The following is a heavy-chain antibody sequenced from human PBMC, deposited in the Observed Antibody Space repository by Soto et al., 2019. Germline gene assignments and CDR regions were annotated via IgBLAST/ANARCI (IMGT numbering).Heavy chain of an antibody. J-gene: IGHJ4*02. D-gene: IGHD6-6*01. CDR3: ARNLKLLVADFDY. Sequence: GGSLRLSCAASGFTFSDYYMSWIRQAPGKGLEWVSYISSSGSTIYYADSVKGRFTISRDNAKNSLYLQMNSLRAEDTAVDYCARNLKLLVADFDYWGQGTLVTVSS. CDR2: ISSSGSTI. CDR1: GFTFSDYY. V-gene: IGHV3-11*01.